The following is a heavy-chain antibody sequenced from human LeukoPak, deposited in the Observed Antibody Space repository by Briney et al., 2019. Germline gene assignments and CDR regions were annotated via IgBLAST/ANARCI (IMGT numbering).Heavy chain of an antibody. CDR2: INPSGTGT. CDR3: ATDHSMANTAWWFDP. V-gene: IGHV1-46*01. Sequence: ASVKVSCKASGYTFTGYYMHWVRQAPGQGLEWMGVINPSGTGTSYAQKFQGRIIMSRDTSTSTVYMELSSLRSEDTAFYYCATDHSMANTAWWFDPWGQGTLVTVSS. J-gene: IGHJ5*02. CDR1: GYTFTGYY. D-gene: IGHD5-24*01.